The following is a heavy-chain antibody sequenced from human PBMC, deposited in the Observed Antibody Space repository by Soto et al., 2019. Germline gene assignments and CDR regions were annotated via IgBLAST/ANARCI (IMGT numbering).Heavy chain of an antibody. CDR3: AKLAGYCSGNSCHGDYAMDV. Sequence: SETLSLTCSVSGGSISSKIYSWGWIRQPPGKGLEWIGTFYYSENTYYNPSLKSRVTISVDTSKNQFSLKLSSVTAADTAVYYCAKLAGYCSGNSCHGDYAMDVWGQGTTVTVSS. J-gene: IGHJ6*02. D-gene: IGHD2-2*01. CDR2: FYYSENT. CDR1: GGSISSKIYS. V-gene: IGHV4-39*01.